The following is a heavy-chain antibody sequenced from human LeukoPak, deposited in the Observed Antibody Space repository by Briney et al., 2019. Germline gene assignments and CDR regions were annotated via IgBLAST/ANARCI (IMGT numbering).Heavy chain of an antibody. CDR3: ARQVRDFWSGHRGDYFDY. CDR2: ISSSGGTI. D-gene: IGHD3-3*01. J-gene: IGHJ4*02. CDR1: GFTFSSYE. V-gene: IGHV3-48*03. Sequence: PGGSLRLSCAASGFTFSSYEMNWVRQAPGKGLEWVSYISSSGGTIYYADSVKGRFTISKDNAKNSLYLQMNSLRAEDTAVYYCARQVRDFWSGHRGDYFDYWGQGTLVTVSS.